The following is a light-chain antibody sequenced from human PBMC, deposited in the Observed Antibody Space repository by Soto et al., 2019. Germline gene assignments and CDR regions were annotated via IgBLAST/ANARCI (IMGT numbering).Light chain of an antibody. V-gene: IGKV1-5*01. CDR3: QPDNNLPLIP. CDR2: DAS. J-gene: IGKJ5*01. Sequence: SALAANIGERVTITCWASQSVNKWLAWFQQKPGKVPKLLIFDASTLQTGVPSRFGGGGSGTQLTLTISSLQSEDFAIYYCQPDNNLPLIPFGQ. CDR1: QSVNKW.